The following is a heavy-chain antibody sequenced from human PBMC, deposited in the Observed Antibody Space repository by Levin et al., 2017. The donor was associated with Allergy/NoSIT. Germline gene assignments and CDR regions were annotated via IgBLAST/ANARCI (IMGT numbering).Heavy chain of an antibody. CDR1: GFTFSTYS. Sequence: GESLKISCAASGFTFSTYSMTWLRQAPGKGLEWVSSIGISSGYIHYADSVTGRFTVSRDNAKSSLYLQMNSLRVEDAAVYYCARHAGRTTMFGEVDVWGKGTTVTVSS. CDR2: IGISSGYI. CDR3: ARHAGRTTMFGEVDV. V-gene: IGHV3-21*01. J-gene: IGHJ6*04. D-gene: IGHD3-3*01.